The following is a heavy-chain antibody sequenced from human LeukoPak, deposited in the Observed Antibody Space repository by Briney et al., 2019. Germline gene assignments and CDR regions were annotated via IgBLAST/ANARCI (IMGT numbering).Heavy chain of an antibody. D-gene: IGHD2-2*01. J-gene: IGHJ4*02. V-gene: IGHV3-7*04. CDR2: IKQDGSEK. Sequence: GGSLRLSCAASGFTFSSYWMSWVRQAPGKGLEWVANIKQDGSEKYYVDSVKGRFTISRDNAKNSLYLQMNSLRAEDTAVYYCARGGCSSTSCYESGSFDYWGQGTLVTVSS. CDR1: GFTFSSYW. CDR3: ARGGCSSTSCYESGSFDY.